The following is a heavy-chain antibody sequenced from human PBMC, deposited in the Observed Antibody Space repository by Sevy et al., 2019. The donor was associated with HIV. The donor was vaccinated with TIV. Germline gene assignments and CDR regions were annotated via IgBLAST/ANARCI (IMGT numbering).Heavy chain of an antibody. CDR2: TYYRSKWYN. Sequence: QSQTLSLTCAISGDSVSSNSAAWNWIRQSPSRGLEWLGRTYYRSKWYNDYAVSVKSRITINPDTSKNKFSLQLNSVTPEDTAVYYCARSGVAAAGTGIYWYFDLWGRGTLVTVSS. CDR3: ARSGVAAAGTGIYWYFDL. J-gene: IGHJ2*01. D-gene: IGHD6-13*01. CDR1: GDSVSSNSAA. V-gene: IGHV6-1*01.